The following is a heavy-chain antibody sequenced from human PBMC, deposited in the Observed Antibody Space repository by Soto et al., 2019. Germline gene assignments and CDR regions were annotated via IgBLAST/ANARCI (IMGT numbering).Heavy chain of an antibody. D-gene: IGHD3-16*01. CDR1: GGSFSDYY. CDR2: INHSGGT. V-gene: IGHV4-34*01. CDR3: ARGGESSNRDNWFDP. J-gene: IGHJ5*02. Sequence: PSETLSLTCAVFGGSFSDYYWSWIRQPPGKGLEWIGKINHSGGTNYNPSLKSRVTISVDTSKNQFSLKLSSVTAADTAVYFCARGGESSNRDNWFDPWGQGTLVTVSS.